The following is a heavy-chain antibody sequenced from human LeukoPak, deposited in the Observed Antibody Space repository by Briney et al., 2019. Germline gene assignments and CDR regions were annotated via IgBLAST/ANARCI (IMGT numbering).Heavy chain of an antibody. D-gene: IGHD3-16*01. Sequence: HSGGSLRLSCAASGFTVSSNYMSWVRQATGKGLEWVSVIYSGGSTYYADSVKGRFTISRDNSKKTLYLQMNSLRAEDTAVYYCARDLTAYFDYWGQGTLVTVSS. CDR1: GFTVSSNY. J-gene: IGHJ4*02. CDR2: IYSGGST. CDR3: ARDLTAYFDY. V-gene: IGHV3-66*01.